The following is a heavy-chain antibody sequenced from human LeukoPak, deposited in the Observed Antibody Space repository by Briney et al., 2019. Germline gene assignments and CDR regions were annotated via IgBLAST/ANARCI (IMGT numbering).Heavy chain of an antibody. V-gene: IGHV4-59*08. D-gene: IGHD1-20*01. Sequence: SETLSLTCTVSGGSISSYYWSWIRQPPGKGLEWIGYIYYSGSTNYNPSLKSRVTISVDTSKNQFSLKLSSVTAADTAVYYCARHNPDRYNWNDGFDYWGQGTLVTVSS. CDR1: GGSISSYY. J-gene: IGHJ4*02. CDR3: ARHNPDRYNWNDGFDY. CDR2: IYYSGST.